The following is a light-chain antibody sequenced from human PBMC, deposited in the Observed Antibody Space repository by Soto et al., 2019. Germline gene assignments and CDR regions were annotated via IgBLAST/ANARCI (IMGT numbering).Light chain of an antibody. J-gene: IGLJ2*01. V-gene: IGLV2-14*01. Sequence: QSVLTQPASVSGSPGQSITISCTGTSSDVGGYNYVSWYQQHPGKAPKLMIYEVTDRPSGVSHRFSGSKSGNTASLTISGLQAEDAAVYYCSSYTSTTTVVFGGGTQLTVL. CDR3: SSYTSTTTVV. CDR2: EVT. CDR1: SSDVGGYNY.